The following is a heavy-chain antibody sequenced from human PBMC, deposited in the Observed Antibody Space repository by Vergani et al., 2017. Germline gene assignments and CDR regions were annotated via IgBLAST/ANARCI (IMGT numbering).Heavy chain of an antibody. CDR1: GFTSSYYG. V-gene: IGHV3-30*03. D-gene: IGHD1-1*01. Sequence: QVHLLESGGGVFQPGRSLRLSCVVSGFTSSYYGMHWVRQAPGKGLEWVAVISYDGTQKYYADSVKGRFTISRDNSKSTLYLQMNSLRTEDTAVYYCATKSCGTPGCQIGYYREWGQGTLVTVSS. J-gene: IGHJ1*01. CDR2: ISYDGTQK. CDR3: ATKSCGTPGCQIGYYRE.